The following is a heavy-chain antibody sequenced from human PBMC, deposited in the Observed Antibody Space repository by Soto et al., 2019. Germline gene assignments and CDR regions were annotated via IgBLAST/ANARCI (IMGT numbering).Heavy chain of an antibody. V-gene: IGHV6-1*01. D-gene: IGHD2-8*01. CDR3: ARLIGHSWLDS. Sequence: SQTLSLTCAISGDSVSTNSATWDCIRQSPSRGLEWLGRTYYRSKWYNDYAVSVKGRITINPDTSNNQLSLQLNSVTPDDTAVYYCARLIGHSWLDSWGQGTLVPVSS. J-gene: IGHJ5*01. CDR1: GDSVSTNSAT. CDR2: TYYRSKWYN.